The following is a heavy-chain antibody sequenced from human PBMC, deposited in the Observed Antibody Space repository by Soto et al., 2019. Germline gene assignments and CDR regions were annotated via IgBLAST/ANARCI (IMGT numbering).Heavy chain of an antibody. V-gene: IGHV1-18*01. Sequence: QVQLVQSGAEVKKPGASVKVSCKASGYTFTSYGISWVRQAPGQGLDWMGWISAYNGNTNYAQKLQGRVTMTTDTSTSTAYMELRSLRSGDTAVYYCARIHSGSPRLQAAPERGITYYYYGMDVWGQGTTVTVSS. CDR1: GYTFTSYG. CDR3: ARIHSGSPRLQAAPERGITYYYYGMDV. CDR2: ISAYNGNT. J-gene: IGHJ6*02. D-gene: IGHD1-20*01.